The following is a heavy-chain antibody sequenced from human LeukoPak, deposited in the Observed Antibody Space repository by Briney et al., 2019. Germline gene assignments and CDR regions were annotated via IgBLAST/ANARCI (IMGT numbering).Heavy chain of an antibody. J-gene: IGHJ4*02. CDR2: ISWNSGSI. D-gene: IGHD3-22*01. V-gene: IGHV3-9*01. Sequence: GRSLRLSCAASGFTFDDYAMHWVRQAPGKGLEWVSGISWNSGSIGYADSVKGRFTISRDNAKNSLYLQMNSLRAEDTAFYYCAKSWHYYDSSGYYDYWGQGTLVTVSS. CDR3: AKSWHYYDSSGYYDY. CDR1: GFTFDDYA.